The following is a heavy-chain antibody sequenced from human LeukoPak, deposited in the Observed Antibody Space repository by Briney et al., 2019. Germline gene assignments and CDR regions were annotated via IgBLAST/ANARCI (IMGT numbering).Heavy chain of an antibody. CDR1: SGSITSSQW. D-gene: IGHD6-19*01. CDR3: ASSKGYSSGLYYFDY. CDR2: IYYSGST. Sequence: SGTLSLSCVVSSGSITSSQWWSWVRQSPGKGLEWIGYIYYSGSTNYNPSLQSRVTISVDTSKNQFSLKLSSVTAADTAVYYCASSKGYSSGLYYFDYWGQGTLVTVSS. J-gene: IGHJ4*02. V-gene: IGHV4-4*02.